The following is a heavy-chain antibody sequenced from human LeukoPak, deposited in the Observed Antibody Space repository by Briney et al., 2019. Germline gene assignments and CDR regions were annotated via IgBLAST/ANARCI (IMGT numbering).Heavy chain of an antibody. CDR3: ARLGGATSPFGY. V-gene: IGHV4-59*08. J-gene: IGHJ4*02. Sequence: SETLSLTCTVSGGSLSSYYWSWLRQPPGKGLEWIGYIYYSGSTNYNPSLKGRVTISVDTSKNQFSLNLSSVTAADTAIYYCARLGGATSPFGYWGQGTLVTVSS. CDR2: IYYSGST. D-gene: IGHD1-26*01. CDR1: GGSLSSYY.